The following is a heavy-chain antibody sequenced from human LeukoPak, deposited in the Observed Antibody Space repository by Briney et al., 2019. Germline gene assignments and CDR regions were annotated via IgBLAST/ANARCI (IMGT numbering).Heavy chain of an antibody. J-gene: IGHJ4*02. V-gene: IGHV1-2*02. CDR1: GYTFTGYY. Sequence: ASVKVSCKASGYTFTGYYMHWVRQAPGQGLEWMGWINPKSGGTNYAQKFQGRVKITRDTSISTAYMELSRLRSDDTAVYYCAREGPLGYCSSTSCYSFDYWGQGTLVTVSS. CDR2: INPKSGGT. D-gene: IGHD2-2*02. CDR3: AREGPLGYCSSTSCYSFDY.